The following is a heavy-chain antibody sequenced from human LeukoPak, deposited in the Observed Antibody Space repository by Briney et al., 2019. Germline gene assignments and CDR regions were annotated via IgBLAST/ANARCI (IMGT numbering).Heavy chain of an antibody. V-gene: IGHV4-30-2*01. D-gene: IGHD4-17*01. CDR3: ASYGDTGPGNAFDI. CDR2: IYHSGST. CDR1: GGSISSGGYS. J-gene: IGHJ3*02. Sequence: PSETLSLTCAVSGGSISSGGYSWSWIRQPPGTGLEWIGYIYHSGSTYYNPSLKSRVTISVDRSKNQFSLKLSSVTAADTAVYYCASYGDTGPGNAFDIWGQGTMVTVSS.